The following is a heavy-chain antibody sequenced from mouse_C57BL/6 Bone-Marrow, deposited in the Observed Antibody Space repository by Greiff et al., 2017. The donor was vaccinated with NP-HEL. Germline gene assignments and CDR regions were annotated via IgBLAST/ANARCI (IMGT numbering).Heavy chain of an antibody. Sequence: VHVKQSGAELVRPGASVKLSCTASGFNIKDYYMHWVKQRPEQGLEWIGRIDPEDGDTEYAPKFQGKATMTADTSSNTAYLQLSSLTSEDTAVYYCTGVPWFAYWGQGTLVTVSA. V-gene: IGHV14-1*01. J-gene: IGHJ3*01. CDR1: GFNIKDYY. CDR2: IDPEDGDT. CDR3: TGVPWFAY.